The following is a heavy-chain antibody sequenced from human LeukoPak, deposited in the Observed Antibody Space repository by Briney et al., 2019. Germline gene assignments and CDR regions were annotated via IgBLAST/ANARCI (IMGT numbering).Heavy chain of an antibody. CDR3: ARQGGIAVAGRLAAFNFDY. V-gene: IGHV4-39*01. J-gene: IGHJ4*02. CDR2: IYYSGST. D-gene: IGHD6-19*01. CDR1: GGSFSGYY. Sequence: PSETLSLTCAVYGGSFSGYYWGWIRQPPGKGLEWIGSIYYSGSTYYNPSLKSRVTISVDTSKNQFSLKLSSVTAADTALYYCARQGGIAVAGRLAAFNFDYWGQGTLVTVSS.